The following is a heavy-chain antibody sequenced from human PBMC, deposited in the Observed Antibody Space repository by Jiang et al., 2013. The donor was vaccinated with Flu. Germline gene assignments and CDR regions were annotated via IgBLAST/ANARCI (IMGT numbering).Heavy chain of an antibody. D-gene: IGHD7-27*01. Sequence: AISGDSVSSNTAAWNWIRQSPSRGLEWLGRTYYKSMWSNDYAESVKSRITINPDTSKNQFSLHLKSVTPEDTAVYYCARGGANWGLLYSFDFWGQGTLVTVSS. CDR1: GDSVSSNTAA. J-gene: IGHJ4*02. CDR2: TYYKSMWSN. V-gene: IGHV6-1*01. CDR3: ARGGANWGLLYSFDF.